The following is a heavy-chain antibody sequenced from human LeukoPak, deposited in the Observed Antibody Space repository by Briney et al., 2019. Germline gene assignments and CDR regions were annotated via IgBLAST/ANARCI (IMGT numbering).Heavy chain of an antibody. CDR1: GYTFAGYF. V-gene: IGHV1-2*04. CDR2: INPSSGDT. CDR3: ARDRASTPNWEFDY. D-gene: IGHD1-26*01. J-gene: IGHJ4*02. Sequence: ASVRVSCKASGYTFAGYFIHWVRQAPGQGLEWMGRINPSSGDTEYAPKFQGWVTMTRDTSISTAYVEVRRLISDDTAVYYCARDRASTPNWEFDYWGQGTLVIVSS.